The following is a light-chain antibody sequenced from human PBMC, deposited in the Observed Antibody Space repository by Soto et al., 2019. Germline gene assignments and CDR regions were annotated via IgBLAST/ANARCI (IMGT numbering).Light chain of an antibody. J-gene: IGKJ1*01. Sequence: EIVMTQSPLSLPVTPGEPASISCRSSQSLLHRNGYTYLDWYLQKPGQSPQLLIYLGSNRASGGPDRFSGSGAGTDFTLKISRGEAEDVGVYYCIHCRQTPRPFGQGTRVEIK. CDR3: IHCRQTPRP. CDR1: QSLLHRNGYTY. V-gene: IGKV2-28*01. CDR2: LGS.